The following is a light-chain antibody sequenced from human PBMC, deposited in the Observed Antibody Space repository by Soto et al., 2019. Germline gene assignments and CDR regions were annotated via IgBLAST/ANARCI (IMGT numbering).Light chain of an antibody. Sequence: ETVMTQSQATLSVSRGERATLSCRASQRVFSSLAWYQHKPGQAPRLLIYGAATRAGGSPARFSASGSGTEYTIPISSLQSGDVAVYYCQQYHNRSAFGQGTKVEIK. V-gene: IGKV3-15*01. CDR1: QRVFSS. CDR2: GAA. CDR3: QQYHNRSA. J-gene: IGKJ1*01.